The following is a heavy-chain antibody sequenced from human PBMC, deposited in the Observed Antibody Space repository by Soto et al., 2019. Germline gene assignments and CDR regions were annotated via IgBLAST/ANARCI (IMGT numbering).Heavy chain of an antibody. CDR3: ARLPRARNIATRRPLGYFDL. V-gene: IGHV4-61*01. CDR1: GGSVSSGHNY. J-gene: IGHJ2*01. Sequence: QVQLQESGPGLVKPSETLSLTCTVSGGSVSSGHNYWSWIRQPPGKGLEWIGYIYYSGSTNYNPSPRGRVAISEAASKTQFALKLNSVTAADTAVFYCARLPRARNIATRRPLGYFDLWGRGTLVTVSS. CDR2: IYYSGST. D-gene: IGHD5-12*01.